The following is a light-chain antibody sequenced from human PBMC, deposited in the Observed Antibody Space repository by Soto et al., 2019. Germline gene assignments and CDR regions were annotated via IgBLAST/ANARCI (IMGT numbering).Light chain of an antibody. Sequence: EIVLTQSPGTLSLSPGERATLSCRASQSVSSTYLGWYQQKPGQAPRLLIYGASSRATGIPDRFSGSGSGTDFTLTISRLEPEDFAVYYCQQYGSSPYTFGQVTKLEIK. V-gene: IGKV3-20*01. J-gene: IGKJ2*01. CDR3: QQYGSSPYT. CDR1: QSVSSTY. CDR2: GAS.